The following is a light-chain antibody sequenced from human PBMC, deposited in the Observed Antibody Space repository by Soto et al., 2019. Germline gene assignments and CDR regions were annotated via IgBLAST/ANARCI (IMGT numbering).Light chain of an antibody. V-gene: IGKV3-20*01. CDR1: QSASSS. CDR2: GAS. J-gene: IGKJ1*01. CDR3: QQYVDAPWK. Sequence: EIVLTQSPGTLSLSPGERATLSCRASQSASSSLAWYQQRPGQAPRLLIYGASSRATGIPDRFSGSGSGTDFTLTISRLEPEDFAVYFCQQYVDAPWKFGQGTKVDIK.